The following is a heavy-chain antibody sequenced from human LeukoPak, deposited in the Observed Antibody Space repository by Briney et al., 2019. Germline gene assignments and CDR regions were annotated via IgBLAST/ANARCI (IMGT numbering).Heavy chain of an antibody. CDR3: ALEELATVTTKY. CDR2: VNTDGSST. Sequence: GGSLRLSCAASGFTFRRYWMHWVRQAPGKGLVWASRVNTDGSSTSYADSVKGRFTVSRDNAKNTLYLQMNSLRVEDTAVYYCALEELATVTTKYWGQGTLVTVSS. J-gene: IGHJ4*02. CDR1: GFTFRRYW. D-gene: IGHD4-17*01. V-gene: IGHV3-74*01.